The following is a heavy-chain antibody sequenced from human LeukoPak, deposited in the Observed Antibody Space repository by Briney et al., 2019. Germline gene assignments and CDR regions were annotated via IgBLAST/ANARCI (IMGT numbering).Heavy chain of an antibody. J-gene: IGHJ4*02. V-gene: IGHV4-59*12. D-gene: IGHD2-15*01. CDR3: ARDGGRLVSGFDY. CDR2: IYYSGST. Sequence: SETLSLTCTVSGGSISSYYWSWIRQPPGKGLEWIGYIYYSGSTNYNPSLKSRVTISVDTSKNQFSLKLSSVTAADTAVYYCARDGGRLVSGFDYWGQGTLVTVSS. CDR1: GGSISSYY.